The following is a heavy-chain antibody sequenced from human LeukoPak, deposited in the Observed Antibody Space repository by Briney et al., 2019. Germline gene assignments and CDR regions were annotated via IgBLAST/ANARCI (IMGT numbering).Heavy chain of an antibody. CDR3: ASGDFWTDYYRGLLDY. Sequence: PGGSLRLSCAASGFTFSDYYMSWIRQAPGKGLEWVSYIGSSGSSFHYADSVKGRFIISRDNAKNSLYPQMNSLRAEDTGVYYCASGDFWTDYYRGLLDYWGQGTLVTVSS. CDR1: GFTFSDYY. J-gene: IGHJ4*02. CDR2: IGSSGSSF. D-gene: IGHD3/OR15-3a*01. V-gene: IGHV3-11*01.